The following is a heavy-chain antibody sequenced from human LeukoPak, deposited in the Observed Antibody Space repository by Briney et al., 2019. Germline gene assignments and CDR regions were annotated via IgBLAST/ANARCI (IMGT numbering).Heavy chain of an antibody. CDR1: GFNFSIYW. CDR3: AKGHYDSSGYSY. V-gene: IGHV3-7*03. CDR2: IKPDGSDK. D-gene: IGHD3-22*01. Sequence: GGSLRLSCAASGFNFSIYWMSWVRQAPGKGLEWVATIKPDGSDKFYVDSVKGRFTFSRDNAKDSLYLQMYSLRAEDTAVYYCAKGHYDSSGYSYWGQGTLVTVSS. J-gene: IGHJ4*02.